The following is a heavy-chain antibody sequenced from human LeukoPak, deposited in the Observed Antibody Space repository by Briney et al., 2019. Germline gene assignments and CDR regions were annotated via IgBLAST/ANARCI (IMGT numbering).Heavy chain of an antibody. J-gene: IGHJ3*02. CDR3: ARGNWLAAAFDI. V-gene: IGHV4-59*01. D-gene: IGHD1-1*01. Sequence: SETLSLTCTVSGGSISSYYWSWIRQPPGKGLEWIGYIYYSGSTNYNPSLKSRVTISVDTSKNRFSLKLSSVTAADTAVYYCARGNWLAAAFDIWGQGTMVTVSS. CDR2: IYYSGST. CDR1: GGSISSYY.